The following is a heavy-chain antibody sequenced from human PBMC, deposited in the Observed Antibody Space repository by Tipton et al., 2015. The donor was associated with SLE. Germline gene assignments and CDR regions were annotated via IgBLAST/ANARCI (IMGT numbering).Heavy chain of an antibody. CDR1: GGSISSYY. CDR3: ARDLTMEAFDI. CDR2: IYYSGST. Sequence: LRLSCTVSGGSISSYYWSWIRQPPGKGLEWIGYIYYSGSTNYNPSLKSRVTISVDTSKNQFSLKLTSVTAADTAVYYCARDLTMEAFDIWGQGTKVTVSS. V-gene: IGHV4-59*01. J-gene: IGHJ3*02. D-gene: IGHD3-10*01.